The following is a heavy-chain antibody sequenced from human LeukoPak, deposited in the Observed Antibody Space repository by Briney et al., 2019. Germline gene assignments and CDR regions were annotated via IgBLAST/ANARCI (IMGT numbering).Heavy chain of an antibody. CDR3: ARDGGYSYGSDY. V-gene: IGHV3-21*01. D-gene: IGHD5-18*01. J-gene: IGHJ4*02. CDR1: GFTFSSYA. Sequence: GGSLRLSCAASGFTFSSYAMNWVRQAPGKGLEWVSYISNSNSFIYYADSVKGRFTISRDNTENSLYLQMNSLRAEDTAVYYCARDGGYSYGSDYWGQGTLVTVSP. CDR2: ISNSNSFI.